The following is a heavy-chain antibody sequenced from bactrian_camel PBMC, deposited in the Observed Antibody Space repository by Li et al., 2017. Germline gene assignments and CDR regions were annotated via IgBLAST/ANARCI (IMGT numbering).Heavy chain of an antibody. J-gene: IGHJ4*01. V-gene: IGHV3S9*01. CDR1: PYPDKYYA. CDR3: AAAEECYGGSYALDGRKYTY. CDR2: IDKEGSI. Sequence: HVQLVESGGGSVQAGGSLRLSCVASPYPDKYYAMGWFRQVPGKEREGVAAIDKEGSIRYGDSVKGRFTLHKGNTKNTLTLQMNSLQPEDTAMYYCAAAEECYGGSYALDGRKYTYWGQGTQVTVS. D-gene: IGHD3*01.